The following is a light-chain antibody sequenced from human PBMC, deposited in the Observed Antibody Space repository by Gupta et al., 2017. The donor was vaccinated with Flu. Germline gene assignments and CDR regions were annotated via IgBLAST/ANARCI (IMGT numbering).Light chain of an antibody. CDR2: EVS. CDR3: CSYAFCRA. Sequence: QSALTQTRPVSGSPGQSVAISCTGTSSDVGAYNYVSWYQQHPGKAPKLMIYEVSNRPSGVPDRFSGSKSGYTASLTISGLQAEDEADYYCCSYAFCRAFGTGTKVTVL. J-gene: IGLJ1*01. V-gene: IGLV2-11*01. CDR1: SSDVGAYNY.